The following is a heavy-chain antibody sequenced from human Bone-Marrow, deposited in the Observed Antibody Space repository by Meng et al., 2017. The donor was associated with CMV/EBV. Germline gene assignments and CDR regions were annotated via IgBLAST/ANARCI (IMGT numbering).Heavy chain of an antibody. J-gene: IGHJ4*02. CDR1: GFTFSSYA. CDR3: ASSPPTSWLLTSYYFDY. V-gene: IGHV3-23*01. Sequence: GESLKISCAASGFTFSSYAMSWVRQAPGKGLEWVSAISGSGGSTYYADSVKGRFTISRDNSKNTLYLQMNSLRAEDTAVYYCASSPPTSWLLTSYYFDYSGQGTLVTVSS. D-gene: IGHD2-2*01. CDR2: ISGSGGST.